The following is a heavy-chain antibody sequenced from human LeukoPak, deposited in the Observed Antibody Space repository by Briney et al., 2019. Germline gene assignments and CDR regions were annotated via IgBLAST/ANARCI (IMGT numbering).Heavy chain of an antibody. CDR2: ISAYNGNT. Sequence: GASVKVSCKTSGYNFDSYGISWVRQAPGQGLEWMGWISAYNGNTHYAQKFQGRVTMSKDTSTSTVYMEPRSLRSDDTAVYYCARDMWELLPGGEWGQGTLVTVSS. D-gene: IGHD1-26*01. CDR3: ARDMWELLPGGE. V-gene: IGHV1-18*01. J-gene: IGHJ4*02. CDR1: GYNFDSYG.